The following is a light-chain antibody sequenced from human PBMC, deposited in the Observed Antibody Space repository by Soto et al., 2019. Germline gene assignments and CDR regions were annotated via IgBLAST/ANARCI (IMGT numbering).Light chain of an antibody. Sequence: QSVLTQPPSASGTPGQRVTISCSGSSSNIGSNYVYWYQQLPGTAPKLLIYRNNQRPSGVPDRFSGSKSGTSASLAISGLRTEEEADYYCPAWDDSLSGRVFGGGTKLTVL. V-gene: IGLV1-47*01. CDR2: RNN. CDR3: PAWDDSLSGRV. J-gene: IGLJ2*01. CDR1: SSNIGSNY.